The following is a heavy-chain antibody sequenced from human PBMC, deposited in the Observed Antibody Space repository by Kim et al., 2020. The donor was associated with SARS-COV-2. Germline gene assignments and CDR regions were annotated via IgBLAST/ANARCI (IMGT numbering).Heavy chain of an antibody. CDR2: ILYDGSNK. J-gene: IGHJ6*02. V-gene: IGHV3-30-3*01. CDR1: GFTFSSCA. D-gene: IGHD3-10*01. Sequence: GGSLRLSCAASGFTFSSCAIHWVRQAPGKGLEWVAVILYDGSNKNYADSVKGRFTISRDNSKNTLYLQMNSLRAEDTALYYCARDPGSRLRGLTYSYYGMDVWGHGTTVTVSS. CDR3: ARDPGSRLRGLTYSYYGMDV.